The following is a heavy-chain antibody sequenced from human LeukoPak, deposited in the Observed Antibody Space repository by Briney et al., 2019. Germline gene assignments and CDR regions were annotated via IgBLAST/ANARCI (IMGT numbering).Heavy chain of an antibody. CDR1: GGSFSGYY. Sequence: SETLSLTCAVYGGSFSGYYWGWIRQPPGKGLEWIGSIYYSGSTYYNPSLKSRVTISVDTSKNQFSLKLSSVTAADTAVYYCAKLGSFYYYMDVWGKGTTVTVSS. CDR2: IYYSGST. D-gene: IGHD3-16*01. J-gene: IGHJ6*03. CDR3: AKLGSFYYYMDV. V-gene: IGHV4-34*01.